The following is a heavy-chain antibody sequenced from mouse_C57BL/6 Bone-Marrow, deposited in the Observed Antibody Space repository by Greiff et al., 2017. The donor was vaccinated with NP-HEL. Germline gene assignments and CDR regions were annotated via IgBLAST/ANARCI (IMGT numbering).Heavy chain of an antibody. CDR3: ARYYSNYYYAMDY. CDR2: INPNNGGP. D-gene: IGHD2-5*01. Sequence: EVQLQQSGPELVKPGASVKIPCKASGYTFTDYNMDWVKQSHGKSLEWIGDINPNNGGPIYNQKFKGKATLTVDKSSSTAYMELRSLTSEDTAVYYCARYYSNYYYAMDYWGQGTSVTVSS. J-gene: IGHJ4*01. V-gene: IGHV1-18*01. CDR1: GYTFTDYN.